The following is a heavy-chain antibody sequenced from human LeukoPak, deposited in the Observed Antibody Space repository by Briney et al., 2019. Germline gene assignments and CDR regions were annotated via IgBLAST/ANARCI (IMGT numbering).Heavy chain of an antibody. CDR3: AKDGWFGELLYYFDY. Sequence: ASVKVSCKASGYTFTGYYMHWVRQAPGQGLEWMGWINPNSGGTNYAQKFQGRVTMTRDTSISTAYMELNSLRAEDTAVYYCAKDGWFGELLYYFDYWGQGTLVTVSS. V-gene: IGHV1-2*02. D-gene: IGHD3-10*01. J-gene: IGHJ4*02. CDR1: GYTFTGYY. CDR2: INPNSGGT.